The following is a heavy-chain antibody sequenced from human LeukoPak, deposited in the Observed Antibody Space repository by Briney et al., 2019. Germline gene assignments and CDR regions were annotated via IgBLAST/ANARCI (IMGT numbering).Heavy chain of an antibody. V-gene: IGHV3-23*01. CDR2: MSGSGGMT. Sequence: PGGSLRLSCAASGFTFSDYGMHWVRQAPGRGLEWVSAMSGSGGMTYYADSVKGRFSISRDNSKNTLHLQMNSLRAEDTAVYYCAKGAMPYYDGSGYNYFDYWGQGTPVTVSS. CDR1: GFTFSDYG. D-gene: IGHD3-22*01. CDR3: AKGAMPYYDGSGYNYFDY. J-gene: IGHJ4*02.